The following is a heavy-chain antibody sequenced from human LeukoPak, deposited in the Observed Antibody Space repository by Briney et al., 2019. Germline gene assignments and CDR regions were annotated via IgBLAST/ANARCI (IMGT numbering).Heavy chain of an antibody. CDR1: GFTFSSYA. D-gene: IGHD1-26*01. J-gene: IGHJ4*02. V-gene: IGHV3-23*01. CDR2: FSGSGAKT. CDR3: AKEYSGSFSPFPSYFDY. Sequence: TGGSLRLSCAASGFTFSSYAMSWVRQAPGKGLEWVSAFSGSGAKTYYADFVKGRFTISRDNSKNTLYLQMNSLRAEDTAVYYCAKEYSGSFSPFPSYFDYWGQGTLVTVSS.